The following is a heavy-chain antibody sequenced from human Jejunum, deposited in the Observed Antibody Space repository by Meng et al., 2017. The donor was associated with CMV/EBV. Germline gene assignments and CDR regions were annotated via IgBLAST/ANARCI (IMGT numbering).Heavy chain of an antibody. CDR1: GSTFTNYD. Sequence: SGSTFTNYDLNWVRQATGHGLEWRGWMNPNSGNTGYAQKFQGRVTITRNSSISTAYMELSGLTSDDTAIYYCARDLSGTYVGGWFDPWGQGTLVTVSS. D-gene: IGHD1-26*01. J-gene: IGHJ5*02. V-gene: IGHV1-8*03. CDR2: MNPNSGNT. CDR3: ARDLSGTYVGGWFDP.